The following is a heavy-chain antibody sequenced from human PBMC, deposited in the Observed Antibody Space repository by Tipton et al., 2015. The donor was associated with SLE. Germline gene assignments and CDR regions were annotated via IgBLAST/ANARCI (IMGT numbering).Heavy chain of an antibody. CDR2: MRYHGRDI. J-gene: IGHJ4*02. V-gene: IGHV3-30*02. Sequence: SLRLSCAASGFTLSSYGIHWVRQAPGKGLVWVAFMRYHGRDIYYADFVEGRFTISRDISKNTLYLHMNSLRVEDTAVYYCVKEGGDYWGQGTQVNVSS. CDR3: VKEGGDY. CDR1: GFTLSSYG. D-gene: IGHD3-16*01.